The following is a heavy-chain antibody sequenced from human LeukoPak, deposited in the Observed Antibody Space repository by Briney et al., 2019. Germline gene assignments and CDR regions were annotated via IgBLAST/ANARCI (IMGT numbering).Heavy chain of an antibody. V-gene: IGHV3-66*01. Sequence: PGGSLRLSCAVSGFTVSSNYMSWVRQAPGKGLEWVSVIYSGGSTYYADSVKGRFTISRDNSRNTLYLQMNSLRVEDTAVYYCARGFSGYDPFDYWGQGTLVTVSS. J-gene: IGHJ4*02. D-gene: IGHD5-12*01. CDR1: GFTVSSNY. CDR3: ARGFSGYDPFDY. CDR2: IYSGGST.